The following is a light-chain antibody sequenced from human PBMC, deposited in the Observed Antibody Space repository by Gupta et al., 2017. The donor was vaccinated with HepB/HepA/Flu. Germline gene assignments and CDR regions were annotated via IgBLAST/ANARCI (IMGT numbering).Light chain of an antibody. J-gene: IGLJ2*01. Sequence: SSELTQDPAVSVALGQTVRITCQGDSLRSYYASWYQQKPGQAPVLVLYGKNNRPSGIPDRFAGYGSGITAYLTINGDPAEDEADYSCNLWDSSDNYVVLGGGTKLTVL. CDR2: GKN. CDR1: SLRSYY. V-gene: IGLV3-19*01. CDR3: NLWDSSDNYVV.